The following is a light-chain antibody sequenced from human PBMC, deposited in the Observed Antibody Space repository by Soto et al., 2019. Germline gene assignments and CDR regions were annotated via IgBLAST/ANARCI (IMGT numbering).Light chain of an antibody. CDR3: QQFNPYSWK. CDR2: KAS. Sequence: DIQMTQSPSTLPASLGDRGTSTCRASQSISTRSACYQQKPGTAPTLLIYKASNLESGVPSRHSGRNSGTDFHLTISTLQPDDVPTYYCQQFNPYSWKFGQGTKVDIK. V-gene: IGKV1-5*03. J-gene: IGKJ1*01. CDR1: QSISTR.